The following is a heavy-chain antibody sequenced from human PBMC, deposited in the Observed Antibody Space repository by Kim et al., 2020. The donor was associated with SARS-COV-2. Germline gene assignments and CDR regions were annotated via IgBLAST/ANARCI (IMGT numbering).Heavy chain of an antibody. V-gene: IGHV4-39*01. CDR2: T. D-gene: IGHD6-19*01. J-gene: IGHJ4*02. Sequence: TSYNPSLKSRVTIAVDTSKNQFSLKLSSVTAADTAVYYCARHDSEQWLIWGQGTLVTVSS. CDR3: ARHDSEQWLI.